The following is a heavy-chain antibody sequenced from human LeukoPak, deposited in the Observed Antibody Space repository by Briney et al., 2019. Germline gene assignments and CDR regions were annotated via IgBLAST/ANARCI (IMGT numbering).Heavy chain of an antibody. CDR2: IFHSGSV. CDR1: GYTISSDYF. J-gene: IGHJ4*02. V-gene: IGHV4-38-2*02. Sequence: SETLSLTCTVSGYTISSDYFWGWIRQPPGKGPEWIGSIFHSGSVYYNPSLQSRVTISVDTSTNRFSLKLTSVTAADTALYYCARVVASTSIDSWGQGTLVNVSS. D-gene: IGHD2-15*01. CDR3: ARVVASTSIDS.